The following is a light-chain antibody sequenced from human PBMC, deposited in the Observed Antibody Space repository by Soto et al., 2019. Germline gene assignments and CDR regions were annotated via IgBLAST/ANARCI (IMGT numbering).Light chain of an antibody. CDR2: DAS. Sequence: EIVLTQTPATVSLSPGKRATLSFRASQSVSTYLAWFQQKPGXDPRLLIYDASTRATGIPARLSGSGSGTEFTLTISMLDPEYFAIDDCQHRHSWVTFSQGTRLDIK. CDR1: QSVSTY. V-gene: IGKV3-11*01. CDR3: QHRHSWVT. J-gene: IGKJ5*01.